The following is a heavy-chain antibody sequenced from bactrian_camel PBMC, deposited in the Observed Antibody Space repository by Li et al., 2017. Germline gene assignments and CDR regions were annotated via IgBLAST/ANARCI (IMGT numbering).Heavy chain of an antibody. CDR1: GFTFSSYW. J-gene: IGHJ4*01. V-gene: IGHV3S1*01. Sequence: QVQLVESGGGLVQPGGSLRLSCAASGFTFSSYWMWWVRQAPGKGLEWVSAIDPFSVTTTYVDSVKGRFTVSRDNAKNTVYLLMNNLKPGDAAVYYCVRDPNFVGSNWGQYENWGQGTQVTVS. D-gene: IGHD6*01. CDR3: VRDPNFVGSNWGQYEN. CDR2: IDPFSVTT.